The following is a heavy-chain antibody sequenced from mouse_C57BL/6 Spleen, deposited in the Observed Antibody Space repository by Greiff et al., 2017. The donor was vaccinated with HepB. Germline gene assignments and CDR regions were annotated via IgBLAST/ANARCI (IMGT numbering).Heavy chain of an antibody. Sequence: VQLQQSGPELVKPGASVKISCKASGYTFTDYYMNWVKQSHGKSLEWIGDINPNNGGTSYNQKFKGKATLTVDKSSSTAYMELRSLTSEDSAVYYCARFDSSGYSYYAMDYWGQGTSVTVSS. CDR1: GYTFTDYY. D-gene: IGHD3-2*02. CDR3: ARFDSSGYSYYAMDY. J-gene: IGHJ4*01. V-gene: IGHV1-26*01. CDR2: INPNNGGT.